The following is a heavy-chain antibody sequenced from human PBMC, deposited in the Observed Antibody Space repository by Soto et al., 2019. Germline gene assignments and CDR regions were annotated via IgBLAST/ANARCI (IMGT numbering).Heavy chain of an antibody. CDR3: ARVSGRSAFDY. V-gene: IGHV4-4*09. Sequence: SETLSLTCTVSGGSISNSYWSWIRQSPGKGLEWVGYIYHSGSTYYNPSLKSRVTISVDRSKNQFSLKLSSVTAADTAVYYCARVSGRSAFDYWGQGTLVTVSS. CDR2: IYHSGST. CDR1: GGSISNSY. J-gene: IGHJ4*02.